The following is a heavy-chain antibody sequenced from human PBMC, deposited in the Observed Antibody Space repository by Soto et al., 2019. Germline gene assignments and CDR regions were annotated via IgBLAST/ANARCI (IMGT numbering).Heavy chain of an antibody. CDR1: GFTFSNYY. CDR3: ARGRVAAADYFDF. J-gene: IGHJ4*02. V-gene: IGHV3-11*05. Sequence: QVQLVESGGGLVKPGGSLRLSCAASGFTFSNYYMTWIRQAPGKGLEWVSYISSSTSNTNYADSVKGRFTISRDNSKNTAFLQMTSLRAEVTAVYYGARGRVAAADYFDFGGRGTLVTVSS. D-gene: IGHD2-2*01. CDR2: ISSSTSNT.